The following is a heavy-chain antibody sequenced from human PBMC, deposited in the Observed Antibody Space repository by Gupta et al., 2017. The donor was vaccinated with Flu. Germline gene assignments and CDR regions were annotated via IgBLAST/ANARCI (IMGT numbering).Heavy chain of an antibody. J-gene: IGHJ5*01. Sequence: IWSDSSDQYYADSVKGRFTIFRDNSKNTLFLQMTSLRVEDTAVYYCATGSSGWKADFGSWGQGILVTVSS. CDR2: IWSDSSDQ. V-gene: IGHV3-33*01. D-gene: IGHD6-19*01. CDR3: ATGSSGWKADFGS.